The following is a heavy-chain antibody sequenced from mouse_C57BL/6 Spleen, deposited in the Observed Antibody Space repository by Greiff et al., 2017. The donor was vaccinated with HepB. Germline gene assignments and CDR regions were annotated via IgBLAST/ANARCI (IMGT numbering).Heavy chain of an antibody. Sequence: EVQLQESGPGLVKPSQSLSLTCSVTGYSITSGYYWNWIRQFPGNKQEWMGYINYDGSNNYNPSLKNRITITRNTSKNQFCLKLNSVTTEDTATYYCARAQLGFAYWGQGTLVTVSA. V-gene: IGHV3-6*01. D-gene: IGHD3-1*01. CDR2: INYDGSN. CDR1: GYSITSGYY. CDR3: ARAQLGFAY. J-gene: IGHJ3*01.